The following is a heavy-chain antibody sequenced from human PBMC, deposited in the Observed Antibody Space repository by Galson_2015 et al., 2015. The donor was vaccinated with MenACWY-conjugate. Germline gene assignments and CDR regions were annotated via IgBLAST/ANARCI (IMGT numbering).Heavy chain of an antibody. J-gene: IGHJ4*02. CDR2: IYYSGST. D-gene: IGHD1-26*01. V-gene: IGHV4-39*07. CDR1: GVSISTTNNY. CDR3: ATETSGSYYYFDQ. Sequence: ETLSLTCTVSGVSISTTNNYWGWIRQPPGKGLEWIGSIYYSGSTYYSPSLMSRLSMSVDMSNNQVSLKLSSVTAADTAMYYYATETSGSYYYFDQWGQGTPVTVSS.